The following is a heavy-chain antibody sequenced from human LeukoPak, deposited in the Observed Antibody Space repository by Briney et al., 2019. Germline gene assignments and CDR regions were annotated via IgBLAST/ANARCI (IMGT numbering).Heavy chain of an antibody. Sequence: GASLQISCEGSGSIFTSYWIGWVRPLPGKGLEWMGIIYPGDSDTRDSPSFQGLVTISANKSISTAYLQWSSLKVSDTAMNYWARQRDGYNDYWGQGTLVTVSS. J-gene: IGHJ4*02. CDR2: IYPGDSDT. V-gene: IGHV5-51*01. CDR3: ARQRDGYNDY. CDR1: GSIFTSYW. D-gene: IGHD5-24*01.